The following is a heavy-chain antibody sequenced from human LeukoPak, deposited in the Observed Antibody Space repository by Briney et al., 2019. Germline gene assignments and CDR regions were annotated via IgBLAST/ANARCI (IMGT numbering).Heavy chain of an antibody. Sequence: GGSPRLSCAASGFTFSSYAMSWVRQAPGKGLEWVSAISGSGGSTYYADSVKGRFTISRDNSKNTLYLQMNSLRAEDTAVYYCAKAGYSGYDYFDYWGQGTLVTVSS. V-gene: IGHV3-23*01. CDR2: ISGSGGST. CDR3: AKAGYSGYDYFDY. D-gene: IGHD5-12*01. CDR1: GFTFSSYA. J-gene: IGHJ4*02.